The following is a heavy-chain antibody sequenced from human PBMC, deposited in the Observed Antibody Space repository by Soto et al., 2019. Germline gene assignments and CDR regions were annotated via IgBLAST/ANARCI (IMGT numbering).Heavy chain of an antibody. CDR1: GFSFSDYA. Sequence: GGSLRLSCAASGFSFSDYAMSWVRQAPGKGLEWVSAISGSGGSTYYADSVKGRFTISRDNSKNTLYLQMNSLRAEDTAVYYCAKDRDIVVVVAATGWFDPWGQGTLVTVSS. CDR3: AKDRDIVVVVAATGWFDP. V-gene: IGHV3-23*01. CDR2: ISGSGGST. J-gene: IGHJ5*02. D-gene: IGHD2-15*01.